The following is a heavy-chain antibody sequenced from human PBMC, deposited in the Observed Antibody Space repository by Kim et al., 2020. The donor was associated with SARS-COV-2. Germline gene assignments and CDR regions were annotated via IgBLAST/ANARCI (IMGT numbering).Heavy chain of an antibody. D-gene: IGHD3-16*02. J-gene: IGHJ4*02. CDR1: GYTLTELS. V-gene: IGHV1-24*01. CDR2: FDPEDGET. CDR3: ATSAPMITFGGVISLPFDY. Sequence: ASVKVSCKVSGYTLTELSMHWVRQAPGKGLEWMGGFDPEDGETIYAQKFQGRVTMTEDTSTDTAYMELSSLRSEDTAVYYCATSAPMITFGGVISLPFDYWGQGTLVTVSS.